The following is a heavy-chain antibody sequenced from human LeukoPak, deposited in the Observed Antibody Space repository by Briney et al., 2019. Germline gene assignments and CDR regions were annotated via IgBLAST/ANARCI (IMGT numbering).Heavy chain of an antibody. CDR3: ARGLSCSSNWVFDY. CDR1: GGSISNYY. V-gene: IGHV4-4*07. CDR2: VYSSGGT. Sequence: PSETLSLTCTVSGGSISNYYWSWIRQSAGKGLEWIGRVYSSGGTKFNPSLKSRVTMSVDASQNQFSLKVSSVTAADTAVYFCARGLSCSSNWVFDYWGQGILVTVSS. D-gene: IGHD6-13*01. J-gene: IGHJ4*02.